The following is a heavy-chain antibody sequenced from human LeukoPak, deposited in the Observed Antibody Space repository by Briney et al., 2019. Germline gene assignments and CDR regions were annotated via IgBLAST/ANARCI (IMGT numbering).Heavy chain of an antibody. D-gene: IGHD3-22*01. CDR2: ISGSGGST. J-gene: IGHJ4*02. Sequence: GGSLRLSCAASGFTFSSYAMSWVRQAPGKGLEWVSAISGSGGSTYYADSVKGRFTISRDNSKNRVYVQMNSLRAEDTAVYYCAKGGLTMIVVVMRYWGQGTLVTVSS. V-gene: IGHV3-23*01. CDR3: AKGGLTMIVVVMRY. CDR1: GFTFSSYA.